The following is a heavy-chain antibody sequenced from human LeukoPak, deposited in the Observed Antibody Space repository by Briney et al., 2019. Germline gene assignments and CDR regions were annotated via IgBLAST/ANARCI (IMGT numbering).Heavy chain of an antibody. Sequence: GGSLRLSCAASGFTFSSYAMSWVRQAPGKGLEWVSAISGSGGSTYYADSVKGRFTISRDNSKNTLYLQMNSLKTEDTAVYYCTTDLGLLWFGDVDYWGQGTLVTVSS. J-gene: IGHJ4*02. CDR2: ISGSGGST. CDR3: TTDLGLLWFGDVDY. D-gene: IGHD3-10*01. CDR1: GFTFSSYA. V-gene: IGHV3-23*01.